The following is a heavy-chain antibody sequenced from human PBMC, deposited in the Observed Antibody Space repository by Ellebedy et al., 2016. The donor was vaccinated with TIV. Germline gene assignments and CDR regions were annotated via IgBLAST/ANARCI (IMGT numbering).Heavy chain of an antibody. CDR1: GYTFTGYY. V-gene: IGHV1-2*04. D-gene: IGHD3-10*01. CDR3: ARDGSQYGSGKDIPYYYYGMDV. CDR2: INPNSGGT. J-gene: IGHJ6*02. Sequence: ASVKVSXXASGYTFTGYYMHWVRQAPGQGLEWMGWINPNSGGTNYAQKFQGWVTMTRDTSISTAYMELSRLRSDDTAVYYCARDGSQYGSGKDIPYYYYGMDVWGQGTTVTVSS.